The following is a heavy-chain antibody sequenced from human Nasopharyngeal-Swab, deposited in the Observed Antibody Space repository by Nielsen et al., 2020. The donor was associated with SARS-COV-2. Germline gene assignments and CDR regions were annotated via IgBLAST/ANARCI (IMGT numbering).Heavy chain of an antibody. Sequence: GSLRLSCSVSGGSISGYFLSWIRQPAGEGLKWIGRVYTSGSTNYNPSLKSRVTISIDMSKNQFSLELRSVTAADTAFYYCARSGTTKYGLDVWGQGTTVIVSS. CDR2: VYTSGST. CDR1: GGSISGYF. J-gene: IGHJ6*01. V-gene: IGHV4-4*07. D-gene: IGHD1-1*01. CDR3: ARSGTTKYGLDV.